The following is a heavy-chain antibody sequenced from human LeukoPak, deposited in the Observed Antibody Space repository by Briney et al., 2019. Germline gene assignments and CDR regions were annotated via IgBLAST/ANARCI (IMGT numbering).Heavy chain of an antibody. Sequence: GAPVKVSCKASGYTFTDYYIHWVRQAPGQGLEWMGWINPNSGGTNYTQKFQGRVTMTRDTSISTAYLELNRLTSDDTAVYYCARVLARYGNLDYWGQGILVTVSS. CDR2: INPNSGGT. CDR3: ARVLARYGNLDY. J-gene: IGHJ4*02. CDR1: GYTFTDYY. D-gene: IGHD1-14*01. V-gene: IGHV1-2*02.